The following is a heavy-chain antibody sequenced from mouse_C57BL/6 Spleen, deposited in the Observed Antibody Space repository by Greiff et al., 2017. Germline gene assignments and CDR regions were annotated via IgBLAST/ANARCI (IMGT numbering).Heavy chain of an antibody. J-gene: IGHJ4*01. CDR3: AREVYYAMDY. CDR2: IYPGSGNT. CDR1: GYTFTDYY. Sequence: VKLQESGAELVRPGASVKLSCKASGYTFTDYYINWVKQRPGQGLEWIARIYPGSGNTYYNEKFKGKATLTAEKSSSTAYMQLSSLTSEDSAVYFCAREVYYAMDYWGQGTSVTVSS. V-gene: IGHV1-76*01.